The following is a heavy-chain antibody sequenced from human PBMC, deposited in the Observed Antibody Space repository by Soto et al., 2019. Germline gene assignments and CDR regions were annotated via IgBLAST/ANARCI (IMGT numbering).Heavy chain of an antibody. D-gene: IGHD3-10*01. Sequence: PGGSLRLSCAASGFTFSSYAMSWVRQAPGKGLEWVSAISGSGGSTYYADSVKGRFTISRDNSKNTLYLQMNSLRAEDTAAYYCAKWYYGSGSYPTYYYYYYGMDVWGQGTTVTVSS. CDR1: GFTFSSYA. CDR2: ISGSGGST. J-gene: IGHJ6*02. CDR3: AKWYYGSGSYPTYYYYYYGMDV. V-gene: IGHV3-23*01.